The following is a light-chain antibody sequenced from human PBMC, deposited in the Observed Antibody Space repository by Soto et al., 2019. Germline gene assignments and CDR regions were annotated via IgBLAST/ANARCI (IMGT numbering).Light chain of an antibody. Sequence: EMVLTQSPGTLSLSPGERATLSCRASQSVSSSYLAWYQQKPGQAPRLLIYGASSRATGIPDRFSGSGSGTDFTLPISRLEPEDFAVYYCQQYGSSALTFGGGTKVEIK. J-gene: IGKJ4*02. CDR3: QQYGSSALT. CDR2: GAS. CDR1: QSVSSSY. V-gene: IGKV3-20*01.